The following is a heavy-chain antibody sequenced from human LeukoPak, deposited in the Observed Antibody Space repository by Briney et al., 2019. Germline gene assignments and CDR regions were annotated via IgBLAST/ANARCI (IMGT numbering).Heavy chain of an antibody. CDR1: GASVTSGGFY. CDR2: VYYTGST. CDR3: ARHSGSGSLSRPFDP. J-gene: IGHJ5*02. V-gene: IGHV4-39*01. D-gene: IGHD3-10*01. Sequence: SETLSLTCSVSGASVTSGGFYWGWPRHPPGKGPEWIATVYYTGSTYYNPSLKSRVTISIDTSKNQFSLRLTSVTATDTAIYHCARHSGSGSLSRPFDPWGQGTLVTVSS.